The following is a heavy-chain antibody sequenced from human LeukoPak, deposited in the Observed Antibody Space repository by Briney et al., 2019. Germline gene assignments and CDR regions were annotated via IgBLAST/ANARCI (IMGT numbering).Heavy chain of an antibody. J-gene: IGHJ4*02. V-gene: IGHV4-59*08. D-gene: IGHD3-22*01. CDR2: VYNSGNT. Sequence: PSETLSLTCTVSGGSISIYYWSWVRQPPGKGLEWMGYVYNSGNTDYNPSLKSRVTISADTSKNQFSLKLSSVTAADTAVYYCARGYDSSGYYGIGYFDYWGQGTLVTVSS. CDR1: GGSISIYY. CDR3: ARGYDSSGYYGIGYFDY.